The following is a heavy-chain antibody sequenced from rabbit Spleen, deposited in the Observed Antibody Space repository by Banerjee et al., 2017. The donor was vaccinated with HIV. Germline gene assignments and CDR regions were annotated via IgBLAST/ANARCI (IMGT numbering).Heavy chain of an antibody. CDR1: GFSFTYIDY. Sequence: VESGGDLVKPGASLTLTCTASGFSFTYIDYLCWVRQPPGKGLEWIACIDTYSGNTYYASWAKGRFTISKTSSTTVTLQMTSLTAADTATYFCAREGASIAGYSLWGPGTLVTVS. CDR3: AREGASIAGYSL. CDR2: IDTYSGNT. J-gene: IGHJ2*01. V-gene: IGHV1S40*01. D-gene: IGHD7-1*01.